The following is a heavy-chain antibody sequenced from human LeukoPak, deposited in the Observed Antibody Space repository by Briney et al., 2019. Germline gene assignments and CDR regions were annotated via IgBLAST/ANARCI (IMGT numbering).Heavy chain of an antibody. CDR2: ISAYNGNT. V-gene: IGHV1-18*01. CDR3: ARLFSSWQKVELTFDY. J-gene: IGHJ4*02. CDR1: VYTFTSYG. D-gene: IGHD6-13*01. Sequence: GASVKVSCKASVYTFTSYGISWVRQAPGQGLEWMGWISAYNGNTNYAQKLQGRVTMTTDTSTSTAYMELRSLRSDDTAVYYCARLFSSWQKVELTFDYWGQGTLVTVSS.